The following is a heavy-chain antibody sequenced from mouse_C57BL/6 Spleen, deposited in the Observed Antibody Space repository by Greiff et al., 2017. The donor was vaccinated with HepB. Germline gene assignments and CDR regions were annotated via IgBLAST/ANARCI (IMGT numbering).Heavy chain of an antibody. CDR1: GFTFSDYG. J-gene: IGHJ3*01. V-gene: IGHV5-17*01. CDR2: ISSGSSTI. D-gene: IGHD4-1*01. CDR3: AITGTAAY. Sequence: EVMLVESGGGLVKPGGSLKLSCAASGFTFSDYGMHWVRQAPEKGLEWVAYISSGSSTIYYADTVTGRFTISRDNAKNTLFLQMTSLRSEDTAMYYCAITGTAAYWGQGTLVTVSA.